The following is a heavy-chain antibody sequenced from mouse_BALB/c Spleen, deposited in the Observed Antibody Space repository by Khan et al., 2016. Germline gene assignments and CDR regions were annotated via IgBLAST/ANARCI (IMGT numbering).Heavy chain of an antibody. J-gene: IGHJ4*01. CDR3: ARNYGSSLYAMDY. V-gene: IGHV3-8*02. D-gene: IGHD1-1*01. CDR2: ISYSGNT. CDR1: GDSITSGY. Sequence: EVELVESGPSLVKPSQTLSLTCSVTGDSITSGYWNWIRKFPGNKLEYMGYISYSGNTYYNPSLKSRISITRDTSKNQFYLQLDSVTTEDTATYYCARNYGSSLYAMDYWGQGTSVTVSS.